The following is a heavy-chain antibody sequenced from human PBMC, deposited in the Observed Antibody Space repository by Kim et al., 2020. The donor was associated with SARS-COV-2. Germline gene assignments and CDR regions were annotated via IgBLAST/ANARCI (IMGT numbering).Heavy chain of an antibody. CDR2: ISAYNGNT. CDR3: ARGPGGGMVRGVIYLDY. D-gene: IGHD3-10*01. J-gene: IGHJ4*02. Sequence: ASVKVSCKASGYTFTSYGISWVRQAPGQGLEWMGWISAYNGNTNYAQKLQGRVTMTTDTSTSTAYMELRSLRSDDTAVYYCARGPGGGMVRGVIYLDYWGQGTLVTVSS. V-gene: IGHV1-18*01. CDR1: GYTFTSYG.